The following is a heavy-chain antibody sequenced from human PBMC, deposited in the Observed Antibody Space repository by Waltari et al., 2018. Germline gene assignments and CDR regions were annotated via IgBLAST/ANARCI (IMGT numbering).Heavy chain of an antibody. V-gene: IGHV1-69*02. J-gene: IGHJ6*03. CDR2: IMPDISET. Sequence: QVQLVQSGAEAKKPGSSVRVSCRASGGTFTTDSVNWVRLAPGKGLEWMGRIMPDISETKYEVKFQGRITITADKSTGTVYMELSSLRSDDTAVYYCAGGDGGYYYYKMDVWGQGTTVTVSS. CDR3: AGGDGGYYYYKMDV. CDR1: GGTFTTDS. D-gene: IGHD3-10*01.